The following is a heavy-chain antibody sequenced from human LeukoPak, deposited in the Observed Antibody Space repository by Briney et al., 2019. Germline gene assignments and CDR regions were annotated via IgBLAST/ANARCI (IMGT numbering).Heavy chain of an antibody. Sequence: GESLKIYCKGPGYAFTCVWIGWARQTPGKGLEWMGLIHRDDSDTRYSLCFQGQVTISADKSINTAYLQWTSVKASDAAMYYCARWGSSSGSYDYFDHWGQGTRVTVS. D-gene: IGHD6-19*01. V-gene: IGHV5-51*01. CDR2: IHRDDSDT. CDR1: GYAFTCVW. J-gene: IGHJ4*02. CDR3: ARWGSSSGSYDYFDH.